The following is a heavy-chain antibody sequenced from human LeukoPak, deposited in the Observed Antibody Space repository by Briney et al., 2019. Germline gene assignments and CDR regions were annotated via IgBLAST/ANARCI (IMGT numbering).Heavy chain of an antibody. Sequence: GGSLRLSCTASGFTFGDYAMSWVRQAPGQGLEWVGFIRSNAYGGTTEYAASVKGRFTISRDDSKSIAYLQMNSLKTEDTAVYYCTRVQYQLLYYYSYMDVWGKGTTVTVSS. CDR3: TRVQYQLLYYYSYMDV. CDR2: IRSNAYGGTT. J-gene: IGHJ6*03. CDR1: GFTFGDYA. D-gene: IGHD2-2*01. V-gene: IGHV3-49*04.